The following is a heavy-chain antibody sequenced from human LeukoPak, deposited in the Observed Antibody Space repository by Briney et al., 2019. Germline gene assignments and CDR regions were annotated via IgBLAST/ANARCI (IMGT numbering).Heavy chain of an antibody. CDR1: GFTFSTFA. Sequence: GGSLRLSCAASGFTFSTFAMIWVRQPPGKGLEWVSSIFPSGGEIHYADSVRGRFTISRDNSKNTLYLQMNSLRVEDSAMYYCATERPDSRVLDYWGQGLVVTVSS. CDR2: IFPSGGEI. CDR3: ATERPDSRVLDY. J-gene: IGHJ4*02. V-gene: IGHV3-23*01. D-gene: IGHD3-10*01.